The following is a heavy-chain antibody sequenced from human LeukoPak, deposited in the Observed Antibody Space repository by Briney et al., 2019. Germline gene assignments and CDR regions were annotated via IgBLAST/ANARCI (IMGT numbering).Heavy chain of an antibody. Sequence: GGSLRLSCAASGFTFSSYWMSWVRQAPGKGLEWVANIKQDGSEKYYGDSVKGRSTVSRDNAKNSLYLQVNSLRVEDSAVYYCATVWFGELPFGYWGQGTLVTASS. V-gene: IGHV3-7*03. CDR2: IKQDGSEK. CDR1: GFTFSSYW. J-gene: IGHJ4*02. CDR3: ATVWFGELPFGY. D-gene: IGHD3-10*01.